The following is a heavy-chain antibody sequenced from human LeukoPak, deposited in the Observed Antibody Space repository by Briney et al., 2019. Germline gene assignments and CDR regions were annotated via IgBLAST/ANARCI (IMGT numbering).Heavy chain of an antibody. CDR3: ARDKRYCSSTSCYTVVDY. CDR2: INPNSGGT. CDR1: GYTLTGYY. V-gene: IGHV1-2*02. J-gene: IGHJ4*02. Sequence: ASVKVSCKASGYTLTGYYMHWVRQAPGQGLEWMGWINPNSGGTNYAQKFQGRVTMTRDTSISTAYMELSRLRSDDTAVYYCARDKRYCSSTSCYTVVDYWGQGTPVTVSS. D-gene: IGHD2-2*02.